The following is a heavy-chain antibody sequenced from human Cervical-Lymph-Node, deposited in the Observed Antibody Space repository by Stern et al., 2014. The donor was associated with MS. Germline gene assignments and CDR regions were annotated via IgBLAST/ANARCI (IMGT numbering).Heavy chain of an antibody. D-gene: IGHD3-16*01. J-gene: IGHJ4*02. CDR3: TRYTYAFDY. Sequence: QVQLVQSGGEVKKPGASVKVSCKAYGYTFTTYGIYWVRQAPGQGLEWMGWINVYNGNTRYAQKFQGRVTLTTEISTSTAYMELRSLRSDDTAMYYCTRYTYAFDYWGQGTLVTVSS. CDR1: GYTFTTYG. CDR2: INVYNGNT. V-gene: IGHV1-18*01.